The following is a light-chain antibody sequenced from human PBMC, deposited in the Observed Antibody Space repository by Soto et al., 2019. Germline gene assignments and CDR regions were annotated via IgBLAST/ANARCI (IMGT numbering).Light chain of an antibody. CDR3: SSYTSSITTYV. CDR1: ITDIGAYNY. CDR2: GVS. Sequence: QSALTQPASVSGSPGQSITISCTGTITDIGAYNYVSWYQQHPGKAPKLLIYGVSSRPSGVSNRFSGSKSGNAAYLTISGLQADDEAGYYCSSYTSSITTYVFGNGTKVT. V-gene: IGLV2-14*01. J-gene: IGLJ1*01.